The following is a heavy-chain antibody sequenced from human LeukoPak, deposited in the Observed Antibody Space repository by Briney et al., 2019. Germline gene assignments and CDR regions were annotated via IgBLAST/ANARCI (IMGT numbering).Heavy chain of an antibody. J-gene: IGHJ4*02. D-gene: IGHD3-9*01. V-gene: IGHV4-34*01. Sequence: PSETLSLTCAVYGGSFSGYYWSWIRQPPGKGLEWIGEINHSGSTNYNPSLKSRVTISVDTSKNQFSLKLSSVTAADTAVYYCAGNILTGYYNVFGGDCYFNWGQGTLVTVSS. CDR2: INHSGST. CDR1: GGSFSGYY. CDR3: AGNILTGYYNVFGGDCYFN.